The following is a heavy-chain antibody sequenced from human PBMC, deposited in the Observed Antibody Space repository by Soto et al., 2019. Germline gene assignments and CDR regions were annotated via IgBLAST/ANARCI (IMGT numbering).Heavy chain of an antibody. D-gene: IGHD3-10*01. CDR3: ASAGMVRGVIGTYYYYGMDV. J-gene: IGHJ6*02. CDR2: ISSSSSTI. V-gene: IGHV3-48*02. CDR1: GFTFSSYS. Sequence: GGSLRLSCAASGFTFSSYSMNWVRQAPGKGLEWVSYISSSSSTIYYADSVKGRFTISRDNAKNSLYLQMNSLRDEDTAVYYCASAGMVRGVIGTYYYYGMDVWVQGTTVTVSS.